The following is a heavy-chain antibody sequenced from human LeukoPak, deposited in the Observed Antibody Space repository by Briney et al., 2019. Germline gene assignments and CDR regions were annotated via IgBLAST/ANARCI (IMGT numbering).Heavy chain of an antibody. D-gene: IGHD3-10*01. J-gene: IGHJ4*02. CDR2: LKQDGSEK. CDR3: ARDDGFYSASGIYQNYFDH. V-gene: IGHV3-7*01. CDR1: GFTFSAYW. Sequence: GGSLGLSCAASGFTFSAYWMSWVRQAPGKGLEWVANLKQDGSEKYYVDSVEGRFTISRDNAKNSLYLQMNSLRGEDTAVYYCARDDGFYSASGIYQNYFDHWGQGILVTVSP.